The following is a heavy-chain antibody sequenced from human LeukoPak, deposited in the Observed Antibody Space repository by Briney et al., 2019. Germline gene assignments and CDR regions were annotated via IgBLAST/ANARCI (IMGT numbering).Heavy chain of an antibody. CDR3: AAESSPAPFYYGMDV. CDR1: GFTFTSSA. J-gene: IGHJ6*02. Sequence: GTSVKVSCKASGFTFTSSAMQWVRQARGQRLEWIGWIVVGSGNTNYAQKFQERVTITRDMSTSTAYMELSSLRSEDTAVYYCAAESSPAPFYYGMDVWGQGTTVTVSS. V-gene: IGHV1-58*02. D-gene: IGHD6-6*01. CDR2: IVVGSGNT.